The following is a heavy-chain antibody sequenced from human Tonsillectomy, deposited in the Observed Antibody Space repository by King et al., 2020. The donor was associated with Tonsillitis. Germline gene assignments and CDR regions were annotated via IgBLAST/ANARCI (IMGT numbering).Heavy chain of an antibody. CDR2: IYPGDSAT. CDR1: GYSFTTYW. CDR3: ARSFHY. J-gene: IGHJ4*02. Sequence: QLVQSGAEVKKPGESLKISCKASGYSFTTYWIGWVRQMPGKGLEWMGIIYPGDSATRYSPSFQGQVTTSADMSISPAYLQWSSLKASDSAMYYWARSFHYWGQGTLVTVSS. V-gene: IGHV5-51*01.